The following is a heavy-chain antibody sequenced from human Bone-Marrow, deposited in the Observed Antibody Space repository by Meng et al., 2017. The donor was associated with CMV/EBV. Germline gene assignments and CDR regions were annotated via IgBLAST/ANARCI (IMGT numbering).Heavy chain of an antibody. CDR1: GYSFTSYW. Sequence: GESLKISCKGSGYSFTSYWIGWVRQVPGKGLEWMGIIYPGDSDTSYSPSFQGQVTISADKSISTAYLQWSSLKASGTAMYYCASGEAIFGVGYYGMDVWGQGTTVTVSS. J-gene: IGHJ6*02. D-gene: IGHD3-3*01. CDR3: ASGEAIFGVGYYGMDV. V-gene: IGHV5-51*01. CDR2: IYPGDSDT.